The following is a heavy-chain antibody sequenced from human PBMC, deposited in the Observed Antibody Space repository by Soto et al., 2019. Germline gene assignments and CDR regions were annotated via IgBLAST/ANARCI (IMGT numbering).Heavy chain of an antibody. Sequence: ASVKVSCKASGYTFTGYYMHWVRQAPGQGLEWMGWINPNSGGTNYAQKFQGRVTMTRDTSISTAYMELSRLRSDDTAVYYCAIDISIGNFVVLVADTSCGQGTLVTVST. CDR2: INPNSGGT. CDR1: GYTFTGYY. J-gene: IGHJ5*02. CDR3: AIDISIGNFVVLVADTS. D-gene: IGHD2-15*01. V-gene: IGHV1-2*02.